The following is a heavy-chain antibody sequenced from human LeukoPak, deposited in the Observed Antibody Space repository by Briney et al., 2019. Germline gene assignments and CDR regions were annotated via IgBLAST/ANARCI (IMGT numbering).Heavy chain of an antibody. J-gene: IGHJ4*02. Sequence: SETLSLTCTVSGGSVSSGSYYWSWIRQPPGKGLEWIGYIYYSGSTNYNPSLKSRVTISVDTSKNQFSLKLSSVTAADAAVYYCARVHRKKWLQLNYFDYWGQGTLVTVSS. D-gene: IGHD5-24*01. V-gene: IGHV4-61*01. CDR3: ARVHRKKWLQLNYFDY. CDR1: GGSVSSGSYY. CDR2: IYYSGST.